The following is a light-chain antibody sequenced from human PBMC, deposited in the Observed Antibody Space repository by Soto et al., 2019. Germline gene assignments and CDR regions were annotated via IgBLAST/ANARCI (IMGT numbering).Light chain of an antibody. Sequence: EIVMTQSPATLSVSPGERATLSCRASQSVSSNLAWYQQKPGQAPRLLIYGASTRATGISARFSGSGSGTEFTLTISSLQSEDFAVYYCQQYNNWPPWTFGQATRVEIK. J-gene: IGKJ1*01. CDR1: QSVSSN. V-gene: IGKV3-15*01. CDR3: QQYNNWPPWT. CDR2: GAS.